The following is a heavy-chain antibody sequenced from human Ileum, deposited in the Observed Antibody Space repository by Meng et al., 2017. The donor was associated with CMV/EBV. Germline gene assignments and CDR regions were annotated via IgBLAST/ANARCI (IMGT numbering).Heavy chain of an antibody. CDR2: IYWDADE. J-gene: IGHJ2*01. D-gene: IGHD3-10*01. Sequence: SGFSLSSRGVGVGWNREPPGQDLGWLAVIYWDADERNSPSLARRLTITKATSKNQVVLTMTNMDPVDTATYYCAHTYYGSGTYWYFDLWGRGTLVTVSS. CDR1: GFSLSSRGVG. V-gene: IGHV2-5*02. CDR3: AHTYYGSGTYWYFDL.